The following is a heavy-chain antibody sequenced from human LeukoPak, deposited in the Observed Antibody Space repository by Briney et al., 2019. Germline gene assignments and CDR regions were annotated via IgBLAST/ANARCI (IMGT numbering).Heavy chain of an antibody. CDR3: ARSFSAGFDP. Sequence: PGGSVRLPCAASGFTFSSYAMSWVRQAPGKGLEWVANIKQDGSEKYYVDSVKGRFTISRDNAKNSLYLQMNSLRAEDTAVYYCARSFSAGFDPWGQGTLVTVSS. CDR2: IKQDGSEK. V-gene: IGHV3-7*01. D-gene: IGHD1-26*01. CDR1: GFTFSSYA. J-gene: IGHJ5*02.